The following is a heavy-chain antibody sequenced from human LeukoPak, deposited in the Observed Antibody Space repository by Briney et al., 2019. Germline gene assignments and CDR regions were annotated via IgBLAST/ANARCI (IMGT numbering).Heavy chain of an antibody. CDR3: ARDREAYSNPMKDGAFDI. CDR2: ISYDGSSK. V-gene: IGHV3-30*04. Sequence: PGGSLRLSRAASGFTFSSYAMYWVRQAPGRGLEWVAVISYDGSSKYSADSVKGRFTISRDNSKNTLYLQMNSLRPDGTAVYYCARDREAYSNPMKDGAFDIWGQGTMVTVSS. CDR1: GFTFSSYA. D-gene: IGHD4-11*01. J-gene: IGHJ3*02.